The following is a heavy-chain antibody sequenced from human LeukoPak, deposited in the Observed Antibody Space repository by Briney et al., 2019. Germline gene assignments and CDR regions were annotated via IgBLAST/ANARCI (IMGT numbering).Heavy chain of an antibody. CDR2: IYPGDSDT. Sequence: GESLKISRKGSGYSFTNYWIGWVRQMPGKGLEWMGIIYPGDSDTRYSPSFQGQVTISADKSISTAFLQWSSLKASDSAMYYCARLHLTASLAAVYFDYWGQGTLVTVSS. CDR3: ARLHLTASLAAVYFDY. D-gene: IGHD2-21*02. V-gene: IGHV5-51*01. CDR1: GYSFTNYW. J-gene: IGHJ4*02.